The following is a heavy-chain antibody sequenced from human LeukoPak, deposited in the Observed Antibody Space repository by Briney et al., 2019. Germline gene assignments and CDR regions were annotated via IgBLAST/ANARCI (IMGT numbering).Heavy chain of an antibody. CDR1: GYSFSSYW. V-gene: IGHV5-51*01. CDR2: IYPGNSDT. J-gene: IGHJ4*02. Sequence: GESLKISCKGSGYSFSSYWIGWVRQMPGKGLEWMTMIYPGNSDTRYSPSFQGQVTVSADKSITTAYLQWSSLKASDTAMYYCARQGGSGWYPDDYWGQGTLVTVSS. CDR3: ARQGGSGWYPDDY. D-gene: IGHD6-19*01.